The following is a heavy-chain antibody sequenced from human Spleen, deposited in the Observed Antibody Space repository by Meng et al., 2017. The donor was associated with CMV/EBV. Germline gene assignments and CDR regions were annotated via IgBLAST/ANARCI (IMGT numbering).Heavy chain of an antibody. D-gene: IGHD1-26*01. J-gene: IGHJ4*02. Sequence: GESLKISCAASGFTFSSYWMSWVRQAPGKGLEWVANIKQDGSEKYYVDSVKGRFTISRDNAKNSLYLQMNSLRAEDTAVYYCARELGESYCFDYWGQGTLVTVSS. CDR2: IKQDGSEK. CDR1: GFTFSSYW. V-gene: IGHV3-7*01. CDR3: ARELGESYCFDY.